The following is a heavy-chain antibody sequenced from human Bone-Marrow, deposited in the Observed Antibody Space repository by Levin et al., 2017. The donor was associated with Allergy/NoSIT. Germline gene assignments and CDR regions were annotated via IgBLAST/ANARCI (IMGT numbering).Heavy chain of an antibody. J-gene: IGHJ6*03. CDR3: ATGLGDGSHSYSYYYYMDV. D-gene: IGHD3-10*01. CDR2: ISYDGGNK. Sequence: HAGGSLRLSCEASGFSFITYGMHWVRQAPGKGLEWVTLISYDGGNKFYANSVKGRFTISRDNSKNTVYLQMNSLRAEDTAVYYCATGLGDGSHSYSYYYYMDVWGKGTTVTVSS. V-gene: IGHV3-30*03. CDR1: GFSFITYG.